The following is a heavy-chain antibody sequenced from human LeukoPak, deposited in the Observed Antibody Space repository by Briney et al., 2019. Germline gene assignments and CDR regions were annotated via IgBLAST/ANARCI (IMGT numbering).Heavy chain of an antibody. CDR1: GFTFSSYA. CDR3: ARDLRGSGNYEFDY. J-gene: IGHJ4*02. Sequence: GGSLRLSCAASGFTFSSYAMSWVRQAPGKWLEWVSAISGSGGSTYYADSVKGRFTISRDNSKNTLYLQMNSLRDDDTAVYYCARDLRGSGNYEFDYWGQGTLVTVSS. V-gene: IGHV3-23*01. D-gene: IGHD3-10*01. CDR2: ISGSGGST.